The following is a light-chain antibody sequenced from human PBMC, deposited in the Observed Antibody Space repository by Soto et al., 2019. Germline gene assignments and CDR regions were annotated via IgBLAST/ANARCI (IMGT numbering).Light chain of an antibody. Sequence: DIQMTQSPSSLSAFVGDSITITCQASQDIKNYLNWYQHKPGKAPKLLIYDAFKSDTGVPSRFSGSGSGTDFTFTINNLQPEDIAKYFCQQYDSLPPTFGGGIRV. CDR3: QQYDSLPPT. J-gene: IGKJ4*01. CDR2: DAF. V-gene: IGKV1-33*01. CDR1: QDIKNY.